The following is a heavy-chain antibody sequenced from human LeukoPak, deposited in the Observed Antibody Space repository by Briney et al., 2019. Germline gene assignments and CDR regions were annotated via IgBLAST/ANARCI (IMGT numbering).Heavy chain of an antibody. Sequence: GGSLRLSCAASGFTFSSYSMNWVRQAPGKGLEWVSSISSSSSYIYYADSVKGRFTISRDNAKNSLYLQMNSLRAEDTAVYYCARDPKYCSGGSCYSGSFDYWGQGTLVTVSS. J-gene: IGHJ4*02. D-gene: IGHD2-15*01. V-gene: IGHV3-21*01. CDR1: GFTFSSYS. CDR3: ARDPKYCSGGSCYSGSFDY. CDR2: ISSSSSYI.